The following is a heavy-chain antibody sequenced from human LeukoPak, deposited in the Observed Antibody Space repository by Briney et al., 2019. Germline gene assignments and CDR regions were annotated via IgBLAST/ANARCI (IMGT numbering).Heavy chain of an antibody. CDR1: GVSISSSSYY. D-gene: IGHD6-13*01. J-gene: IGHJ4*02. CDR2: IYYSGST. CDR3: ASPSIAAAGPDY. V-gene: IGHV4-39*01. Sequence: SETLSLTCTVSGVSISSSSYYWCWIRQPPGKGLEWIGSIYYSGSTYYNPSLKSRVTISVDTSKNQFSLKLSSVTAADTAVYYCASPSIAAAGPDYWGQGTLVTVSS.